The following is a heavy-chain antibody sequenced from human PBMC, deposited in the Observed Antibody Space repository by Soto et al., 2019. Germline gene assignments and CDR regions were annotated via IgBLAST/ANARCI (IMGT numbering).Heavy chain of an antibody. CDR2: ISYDGSNK. J-gene: IGHJ4*02. Sequence: QVQLVESGGGVVQPGRSLRLSCAASGFSFSSHAMHWVRQAPGKGLEWVAVISYDGSNKYYADSVKGRFTISRDNSKNTLYLQMNSLRAEDTAVYYCARDLAVGGTTGQPDYWGQGTLVTVSS. CDR1: GFSFSSHA. V-gene: IGHV3-30-3*01. CDR3: ARDLAVGGTTGQPDY. D-gene: IGHD1-1*01.